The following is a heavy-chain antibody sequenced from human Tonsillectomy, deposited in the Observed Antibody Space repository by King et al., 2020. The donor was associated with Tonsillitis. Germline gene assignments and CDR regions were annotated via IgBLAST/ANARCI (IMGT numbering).Heavy chain of an antibody. J-gene: IGHJ5*02. CDR1: GGSISGGAFY. CDR3: GGYEGGVFDP. D-gene: IGHD2-15*01. Sequence: QLQESGPGLVKPSQTLSLTCTVSGGSISGGAFYWSWIRQHPGKGLEWIGYIYDSGNTYYNTSLKSRLTISVDTSKNQFSLKLSSVAAADTAVYYCGGYEGGVFDPWGQGTLVTVSS. CDR2: IYDSGNT. V-gene: IGHV4-31*03.